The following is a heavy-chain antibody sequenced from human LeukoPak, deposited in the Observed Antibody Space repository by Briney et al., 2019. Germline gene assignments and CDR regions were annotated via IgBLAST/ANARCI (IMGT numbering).Heavy chain of an antibody. CDR2: IYYSGST. V-gene: IGHV4-59*01. CDR1: GGSISSYY. Sequence: ASVTLSLTCTVSGGSISSYYWSWIRQPPGKGLEWIGYIYYSGSTNYNPSLKSRVTISVDTSKNQFSLKLSSVTAADTAVYYCASLTLYYDFWSGYLPENFDYWGQGTLVTVSS. CDR3: ASLTLYYDFWSGYLPENFDY. J-gene: IGHJ4*02. D-gene: IGHD3-3*01.